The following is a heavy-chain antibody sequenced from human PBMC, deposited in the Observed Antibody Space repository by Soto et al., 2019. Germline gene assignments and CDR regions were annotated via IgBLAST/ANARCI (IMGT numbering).Heavy chain of an antibody. CDR2: LSGSGGST. D-gene: IGHD6-13*01. CDR1: GFTFSSYV. Sequence: GGSLRLSFAASGFTFSSYVMSWVRQAPGKGPEWVSALSGSGGSTYYADSVKGRFTISRDNSKNTLYLQMNSLRAEDTAVYYCAKGSSSWALFDYWGQGTLVTVSS. J-gene: IGHJ4*02. CDR3: AKGSSSWALFDY. V-gene: IGHV3-23*01.